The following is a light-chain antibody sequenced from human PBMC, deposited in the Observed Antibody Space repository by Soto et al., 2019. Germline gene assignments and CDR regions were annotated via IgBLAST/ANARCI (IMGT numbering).Light chain of an antibody. V-gene: IGLV1-40*01. CDR3: QSYDSSLSGSV. CDR1: SSNIGAGYD. Sequence: QSVLTQPPSVSGAPGQRVTISCTGSSSNIGAGYDEHWYQQLQGTAPKLLIYGNSNRPSGVPDRFSGSKSGTSASLAITGLQAEDEADYYCQSYDSSLSGSVFGGGTKLTGL. CDR2: GNS. J-gene: IGLJ3*02.